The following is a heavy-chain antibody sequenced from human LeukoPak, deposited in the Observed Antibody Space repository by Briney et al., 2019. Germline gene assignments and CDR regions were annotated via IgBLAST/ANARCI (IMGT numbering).Heavy chain of an antibody. Sequence: ASVKVSCKASGYTFTSYAMHWVRQAPGQRLEWMGWINAGNGNTKYSQKFQGRVTITRDTSASTAYMELSSLRAEDTAVYYCARDDSSGWYGIDYWGQGTLVTVSS. J-gene: IGHJ4*02. CDR1: GYTFTSYA. D-gene: IGHD6-19*01. CDR3: ARDDSSGWYGIDY. V-gene: IGHV1-3*01. CDR2: INAGNGNT.